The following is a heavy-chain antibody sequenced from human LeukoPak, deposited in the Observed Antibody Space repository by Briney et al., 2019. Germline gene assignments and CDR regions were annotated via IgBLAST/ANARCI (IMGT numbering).Heavy chain of an antibody. J-gene: IGHJ4*02. CDR1: GYTFVDYY. CDR2: LNPRSGAT. Sequence: ASVKVSCKASGYTFVDYYLYWVRQAPGQGLEWMGWLNPRSGATNYAQKFQGRVTMTRDTSINTAYMELSRLRSDDTAVYYCAGDHRRGSTGYDMPADWGQGTLVTVSS. V-gene: IGHV1-2*02. CDR3: AGDHRRGSTGYDMPAD. D-gene: IGHD5-12*01.